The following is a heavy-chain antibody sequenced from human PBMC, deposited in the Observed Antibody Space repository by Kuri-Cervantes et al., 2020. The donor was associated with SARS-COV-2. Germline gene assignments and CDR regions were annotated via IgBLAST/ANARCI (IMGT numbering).Heavy chain of an antibody. J-gene: IGHJ5*02. CDR1: GFTFSDYW. CDR3: AKPGITMVRGVIYWFDP. Sequence: GGSLRLSCAASGFTFSDYWMTWVRQAPGKGLEWVSAISGSGGSTYYADSVKGRFTISRDNSKNTLYLQMNSLRAEDTAVYYCAKPGITMVRGVIYWFDPWGQGTLVTVSS. D-gene: IGHD3-10*01. V-gene: IGHV3-23*01. CDR2: ISGSGGST.